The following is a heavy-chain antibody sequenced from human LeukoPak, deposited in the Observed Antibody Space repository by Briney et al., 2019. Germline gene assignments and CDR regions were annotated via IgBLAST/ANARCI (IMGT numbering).Heavy chain of an antibody. V-gene: IGHV4-34*01. J-gene: IGHJ3*02. D-gene: IGHD3-22*01. CDR1: GGSFSGYY. CDR2: IYYSGST. CDR3: ARVKSPYDSSGYGAFDI. Sequence: SETLSLTCAVYGGSFSGYYWSWIRQPPGKGLEWIGSIYYSGSTYYNPSLKSRVTISVDTSKNQFSLKLSSVTAADTAVYYCARVKSPYDSSGYGAFDIWGQGTMVTVSS.